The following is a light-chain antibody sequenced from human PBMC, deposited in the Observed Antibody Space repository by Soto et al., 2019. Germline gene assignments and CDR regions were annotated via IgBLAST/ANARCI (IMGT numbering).Light chain of an antibody. CDR1: QSVGNNY. CDR3: QQYGSSLLT. V-gene: IGKV3-20*01. Sequence: EIVLTQSPGTLSLSPGERATLSCRASQSVGNNYLAWYQQKPGQAPRLLIYGASNRATGIPDRFSGSGSGTDFSLTISRLEPEDSAVYYCQQYGSSLLTFGGGTKVDIK. CDR2: GAS. J-gene: IGKJ4*01.